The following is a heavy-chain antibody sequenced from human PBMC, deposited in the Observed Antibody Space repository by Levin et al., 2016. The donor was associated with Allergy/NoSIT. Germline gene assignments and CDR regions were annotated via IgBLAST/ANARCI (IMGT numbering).Heavy chain of an antibody. Sequence: RQAPGKGLEWIGFIFNSGSTNYNPSLKSRVTLSVDRSKNQFSLNLSSVTAADTAVYYCARSRGFSYGFGWFDPWGQGTLVTVSS. CDR3: ARSRGFSYGFGWFDP. J-gene: IGHJ5*02. CDR2: IFNSGST. D-gene: IGHD5-18*01. V-gene: IGHV4-59*01.